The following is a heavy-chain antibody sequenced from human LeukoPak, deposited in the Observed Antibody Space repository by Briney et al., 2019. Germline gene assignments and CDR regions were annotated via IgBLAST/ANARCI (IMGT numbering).Heavy chain of an antibody. CDR1: GFTVSSNY. CDR2: IYSGGST. J-gene: IGHJ4*02. CDR3: AKEESTVTTWVGEPDY. Sequence: PGGSLRLSCAASGFTVSSNYMSWVRQAPGKGLEWVSVIYSGGSTYYADSVKGRFTISRDNSKNTLYLQMNSLRAEDTAVYYCAKEESTVTTWVGEPDYWGQGTLVTVSS. V-gene: IGHV3-53*01. D-gene: IGHD4-17*01.